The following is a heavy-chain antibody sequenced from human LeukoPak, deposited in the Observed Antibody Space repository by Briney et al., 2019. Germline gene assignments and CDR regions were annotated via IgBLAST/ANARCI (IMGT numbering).Heavy chain of an antibody. V-gene: IGHV4-34*01. CDR3: ARVGVVLKYYDILTLQTNYFDY. D-gene: IGHD3-9*01. CDR1: GGSFSGYY. CDR2: INHSGST. J-gene: IGHJ4*02. Sequence: SETLSLTCAVYGGSFSGYYWSWIRQPPGKGLEWIGEINHSGSTNYNPSLKSRVTISVDTSKNQFSLKLSSVTAADTAVYYCARVGVVLKYYDILTLQTNYFDYWGQGTLVTVSS.